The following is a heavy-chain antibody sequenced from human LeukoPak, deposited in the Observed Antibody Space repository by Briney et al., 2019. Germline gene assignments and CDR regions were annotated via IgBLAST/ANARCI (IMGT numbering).Heavy chain of an antibody. J-gene: IGHJ4*02. Sequence: ASVKVSCKASGYTFTSYGISWVRQAPGQGLEWMGWISAYNGNTNYAQKLQGRVTMTTDTSTSTAYMELRSLRSDDTAVYYCARDLEIFGVVMPGYWGQGTLVTVSS. CDR1: GYTFTSYG. CDR2: ISAYNGNT. CDR3: ARDLEIFGVVMPGY. D-gene: IGHD3-3*01. V-gene: IGHV1-18*01.